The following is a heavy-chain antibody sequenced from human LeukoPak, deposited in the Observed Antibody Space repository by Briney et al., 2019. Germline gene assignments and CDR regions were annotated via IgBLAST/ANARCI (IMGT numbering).Heavy chain of an antibody. CDR1: GYTFTGYY. J-gene: IGHJ5*02. CDR2: INPNSGGT. D-gene: IGHD5-12*01. V-gene: IGHV1-2*02. CDR3: ARVGDSDSGYDS. Sequence: ASVKVSCKASGYTFTGYYMHWVRQAPGQGLEWMGWINPNSGGTNYAQRFQGRVTMTRDTSISTAYMELSRLRSDDTAVYYCARVGDSDSGYDSWGQGTLVTVSS.